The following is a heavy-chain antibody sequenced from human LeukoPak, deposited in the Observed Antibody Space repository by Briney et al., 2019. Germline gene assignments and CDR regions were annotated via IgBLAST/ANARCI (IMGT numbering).Heavy chain of an antibody. Sequence: AETLSLTCTVSGGSISSYYWSWIRQPAGKGLEWIGRIYTSGSTNYNPSLKSRVTMSVDTSKNQFSLTLRSATAADPGVYYCARDLAFRSGPCPLPLKGWFDTWGQGTLVTVSS. CDR2: IYTSGST. CDR1: GGSISSYY. CDR3: ARDLAFRSGPCPLPLKGWFDT. D-gene: IGHD3-3*01. J-gene: IGHJ5*02. V-gene: IGHV4-4*07.